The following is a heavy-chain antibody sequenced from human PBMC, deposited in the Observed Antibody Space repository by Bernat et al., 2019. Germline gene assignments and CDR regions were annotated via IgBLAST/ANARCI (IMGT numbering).Heavy chain of an antibody. CDR2: ISGSGGST. Sequence: EVQLLESGGGLVQPGGSLRLSCAASGFTFSSYAMSWVRQAPGKGLEWVSAISGSGGSTYYADSVKGRFTISRDNSKNTLYLTMNSLRAEDTAVYYCEKEQTEITMIVVGYFDYWGQGTLVTVSS. D-gene: IGHD3-22*01. J-gene: IGHJ4*02. CDR3: EKEQTEITMIVVGYFDY. CDR1: GFTFSSYA. V-gene: IGHV3-23*01.